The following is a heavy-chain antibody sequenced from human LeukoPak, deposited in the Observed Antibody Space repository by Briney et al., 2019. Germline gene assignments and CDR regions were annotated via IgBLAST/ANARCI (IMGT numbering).Heavy chain of an antibody. CDR2: ITHSGNT. Sequence: NPSETLSLTCAVSGFSISSTYYGAWIRQTPGKGLEWIATITHSGNTYYISSLESRLTLSLDTSKRHFSLRLTSVTAADTAVYYCARINAPVATFDYWGLGTLVAVSS. J-gene: IGHJ4*02. CDR1: GFSISSTYY. V-gene: IGHV4-38-2*01. D-gene: IGHD2-21*01. CDR3: ARINAPVATFDY.